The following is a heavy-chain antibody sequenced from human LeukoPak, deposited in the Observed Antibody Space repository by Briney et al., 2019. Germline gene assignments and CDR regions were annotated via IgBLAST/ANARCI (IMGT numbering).Heavy chain of an antibody. Sequence: GGSLRLSRVASGFTFRNYGMHLGPQATGKGPEVVSFIWSDGNNRFYADSVKGRFPISRANSKNMLYLQMDTLRREDTALYYCAKDPGASVSGFHMDVWGKGTTVIVSS. J-gene: IGHJ6*03. D-gene: IGHD2-8*02. CDR1: GFTFRNYG. CDR3: AKDPGASVSGFHMDV. CDR2: IWSDGNNR. V-gene: IGHV3-30*02.